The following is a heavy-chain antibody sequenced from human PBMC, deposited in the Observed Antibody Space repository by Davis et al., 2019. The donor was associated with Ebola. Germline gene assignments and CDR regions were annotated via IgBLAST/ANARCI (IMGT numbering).Heavy chain of an antibody. CDR1: GFIFSSYA. Sequence: PGGSLRLSCAASGFIFSSYAMNWVRQAPGKGLEWVSGISGSGGSTYYADSVKGRFTISRDNSKNTLSLQMDSLRADDTAVYYCAKSFLITGSHMSEFRGVDYWGQGTVVTVSS. J-gene: IGHJ4*02. CDR2: ISGSGGST. D-gene: IGHD2-8*02. V-gene: IGHV3-23*01. CDR3: AKSFLITGSHMSEFRGVDY.